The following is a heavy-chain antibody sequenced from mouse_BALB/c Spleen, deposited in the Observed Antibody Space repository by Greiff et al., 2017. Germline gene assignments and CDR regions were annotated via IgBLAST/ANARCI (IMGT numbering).Heavy chain of an antibody. D-gene: IGHD2-2*01. CDR2: ISSGGSYT. J-gene: IGHJ2*01. CDR1: GFTFSSYA. V-gene: IGHV5-9-3*01. Sequence: EVMLVESGGGLVKPGGSLKLSCAASGFTFSSYAMSWVRQTPEKRLEWVATISSGGSYTYYPDSVKGRFTISRDNAKNTLYLQMSSLRSEDTAMYYCARQEDYGFYYFDYWGQGTPLTVSS. CDR3: ARQEDYGFYYFDY.